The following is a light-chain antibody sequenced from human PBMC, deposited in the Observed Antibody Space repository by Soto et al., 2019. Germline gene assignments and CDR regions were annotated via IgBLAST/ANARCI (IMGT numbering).Light chain of an antibody. Sequence: EIVLTQSPVTLSLSPGERATLSCRASQSVSGYVAWYQQKPGQAPRLLIYDTSSRANGIPARFTGSGSGTDFSLTIGSLEPEDFAVYYCQQRGSWPTFGRGTRVEI. CDR2: DTS. CDR1: QSVSGY. CDR3: QQRGSWPT. V-gene: IGKV3-11*01. J-gene: IGKJ1*01.